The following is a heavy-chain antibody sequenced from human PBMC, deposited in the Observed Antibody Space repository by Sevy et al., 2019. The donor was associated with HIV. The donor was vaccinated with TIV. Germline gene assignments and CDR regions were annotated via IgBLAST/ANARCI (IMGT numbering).Heavy chain of an antibody. D-gene: IGHD3-10*01. CDR3: AREPPYGSGSYYNTGDY. CDR1: GGSFSGYY. J-gene: IGHJ4*02. V-gene: IGHV4-34*01. Sequence: SETLSLTCAVYGGSFSGYYWSWIRQPPGKGLEWIGEINHSGSTNYNPSLKSRVTISVDTSKNQFSLKLSSVTAADTAVYYCAREPPYGSGSYYNTGDYWGQGTLVTVSS. CDR2: INHSGST.